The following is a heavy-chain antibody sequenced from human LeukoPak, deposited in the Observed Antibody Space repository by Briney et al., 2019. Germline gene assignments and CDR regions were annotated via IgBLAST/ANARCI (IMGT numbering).Heavy chain of an antibody. CDR3: ARELPGIAVAGKGGYFDY. Sequence: GGSLRLSCAASGFTFSSYAMHWVRQAPGTGLEYVSAISSNGGSTYYANSVKGRFTISRDNSKNTLYLQMGSLRAEDMAVYYCARELPGIAVAGKGGYFDYWGQGTLVTVSS. CDR1: GFTFSSYA. CDR2: ISSNGGST. J-gene: IGHJ4*02. D-gene: IGHD6-19*01. V-gene: IGHV3-64*01.